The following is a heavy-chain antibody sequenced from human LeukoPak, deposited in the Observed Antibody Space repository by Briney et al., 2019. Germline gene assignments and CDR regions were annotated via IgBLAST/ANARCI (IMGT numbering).Heavy chain of an antibody. CDR3: ATSGYYTFPDY. Sequence: ESGPTLVKPTQTLTLTCTFSGFSLTTSGMCVSWIRQPPGKALEWLALIYWNDDKRYSPSLKSRLTITKDTSKNQVVLTMTNMDPVDTATYYCATSGYYTFPDYWGQGTLVTVSS. CDR2: IYWNDDK. D-gene: IGHD3-3*01. J-gene: IGHJ4*02. V-gene: IGHV2-5*08. CDR1: GFSLTTSGMC.